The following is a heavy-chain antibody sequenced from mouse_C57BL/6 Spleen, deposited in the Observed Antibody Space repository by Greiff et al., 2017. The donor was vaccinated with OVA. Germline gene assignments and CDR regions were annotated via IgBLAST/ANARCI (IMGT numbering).Heavy chain of an antibody. V-gene: IGHV3-6*01. CDR3: ARIDSSGYEVYFDY. D-gene: IGHD3-2*02. CDR1: GYSITSGYY. CDR2: ISYDGSN. Sequence: DVQLQESGPGLVKPSQSLSLTCSVTGYSITSGYYWNWIRQFPGNKLEWMGYISYDGSNNYNPSLKNRISITRDTSKNQFFLKLNSVTTEDTATYYCARIDSSGYEVYFDYWGQGTTLTVSS. J-gene: IGHJ2*01.